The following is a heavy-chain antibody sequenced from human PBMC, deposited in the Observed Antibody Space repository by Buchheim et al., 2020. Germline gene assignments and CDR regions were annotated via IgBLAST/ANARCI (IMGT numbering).Heavy chain of an antibody. CDR2: ISSSSSYI. V-gene: IGHV3-21*03. CDR3: ARQVRGQWLN. J-gene: IGHJ4*02. Sequence: EVQLVESGGGLVKPGGSLRLSCAASGFTFSSYSMNWVRQAPGKGLEWVSSISSSSSYINYADSVKGGFTITRDNAKNSLYLQMNSLRAEDTAVYYCARQVRGQWLNWGQGTL. CDR1: GFTFSSYS. D-gene: IGHD6-19*01.